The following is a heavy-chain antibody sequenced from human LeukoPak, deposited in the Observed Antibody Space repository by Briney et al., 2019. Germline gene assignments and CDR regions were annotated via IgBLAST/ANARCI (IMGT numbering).Heavy chain of an antibody. CDR2: INHRGST. D-gene: IGHD3-10*01. J-gene: IGHJ4*02. CDR3: ARGRATMVRGVSRPFDY. CDR1: GGSFSGYS. V-gene: IGHV4-34*01. Sequence: SETLSLTCAVYGGSFSGYSWSWIRRPPGKGLEWIGEINHRGSTNYNPSLKSRVTISVDTSKNQFSLKLSSVTAADTAVYYCARGRATMVRGVSRPFDYWGQGTLVTVSS.